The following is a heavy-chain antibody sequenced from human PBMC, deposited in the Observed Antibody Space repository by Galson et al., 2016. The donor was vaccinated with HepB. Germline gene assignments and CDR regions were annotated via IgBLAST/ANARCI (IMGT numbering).Heavy chain of an antibody. J-gene: IGHJ4*02. V-gene: IGHV4-31*03. D-gene: IGHD3-22*01. Sequence: TLSLTCTVSGGSISSGAYYWSWIRHHPGNGLEWIGYIYHSGNAYYSPSLKSRISISLDTSKNQFSLNLSSVTAADTAIYYCARASLDYYYDTSGYLDYWGQGTLVTVSS. CDR2: IYHSGNA. CDR3: ARASLDYYYDTSGYLDY. CDR1: GGSISSGAYY.